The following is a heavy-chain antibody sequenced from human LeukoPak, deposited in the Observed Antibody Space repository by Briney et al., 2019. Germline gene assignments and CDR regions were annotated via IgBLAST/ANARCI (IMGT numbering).Heavy chain of an antibody. J-gene: IGHJ4*02. CDR3: ASRIKNCGGDCLPFDY. Sequence: EASVKVSCKASGYTFTGYYMHWVRQAPGQGLEWMGWINPNSGGTNYAQKFQGRVTMTRDTSISTAYMELSRLRSDDTAVYYCASRIKNCGGDCLPFDYWGQGTLVTVSS. CDR1: GYTFTGYY. V-gene: IGHV1-2*02. CDR2: INPNSGGT. D-gene: IGHD2-21*02.